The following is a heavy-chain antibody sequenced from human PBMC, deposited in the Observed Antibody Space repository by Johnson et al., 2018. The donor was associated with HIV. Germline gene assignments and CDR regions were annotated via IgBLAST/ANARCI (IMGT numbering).Heavy chain of an antibody. CDR2: IYSGGST. V-gene: IGHV3-66*01. CDR1: GITVGTNY. Sequence: VQLVESGGGLVQPGGSLRLSCAASGITVGTNYMSWVRQAPGKGLEWVSGIYSGGSTYYADSVQGRFTISRDNSKNTLYLQMNSLRAEDTAVYYCARACSGGSCYEEKSPDAFDIWGQGTMVTVSS. CDR3: ARACSGGSCYEEKSPDAFDI. J-gene: IGHJ3*02. D-gene: IGHD2-15*01.